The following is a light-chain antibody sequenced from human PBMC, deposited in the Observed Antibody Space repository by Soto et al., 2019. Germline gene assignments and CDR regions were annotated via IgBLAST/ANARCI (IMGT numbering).Light chain of an antibody. V-gene: IGLV2-14*01. Sequence: QSVLTQPASVSGSPGQSITISCTGTSSYIGRYKYVSWYQQHPGKAAKLMIHEVSNRPSGVSNRFSGFRAGNPASLTISGLQADDEADYYCSAFTNTITVVFGGGTKLTVL. CDR3: SAFTNTITVV. CDR2: EVS. J-gene: IGLJ2*01. CDR1: SSYIGRYKY.